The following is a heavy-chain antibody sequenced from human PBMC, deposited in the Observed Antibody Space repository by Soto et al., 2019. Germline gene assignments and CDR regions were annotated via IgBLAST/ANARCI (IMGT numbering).Heavy chain of an antibody. CDR2: IYYSGST. Sequence: SETLSLTCTVSGGSISSYYWSWIRQPPGKGLEWIGYIYYSGSTNYNPSLKSRVTISVDTSKNQFSLKLSSVTAADTAVYHCARADIVATIYAFDIWGQGTMVTVSS. J-gene: IGHJ3*02. CDR3: ARADIVATIYAFDI. D-gene: IGHD5-12*01. CDR1: GGSISSYY. V-gene: IGHV4-59*01.